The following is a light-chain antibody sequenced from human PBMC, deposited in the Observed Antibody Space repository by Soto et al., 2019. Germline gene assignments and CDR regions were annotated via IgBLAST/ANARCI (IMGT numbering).Light chain of an antibody. J-gene: IGLJ1*01. CDR2: GNS. Sequence: QSVLTQPPSVSGSPGQRGTISCTGSSSNNGAGYDVHWYQQLPGTAPKLLIYGNSNRPSGVPDRFSGSKSGTSASLAITGLQAEDEADYYCQSYDSSLSALYVFGTGTKVTVL. CDR3: QSYDSSLSALYV. V-gene: IGLV1-40*01. CDR1: SSNNGAGYD.